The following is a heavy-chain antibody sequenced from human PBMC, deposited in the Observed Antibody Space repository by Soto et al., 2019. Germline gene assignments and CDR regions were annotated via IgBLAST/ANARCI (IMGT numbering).Heavy chain of an antibody. D-gene: IGHD1-1*01. CDR1: GGTFTSYG. Sequence: GASVKVSCKASGGTFTSYGISWVRQAPGQGLEWMGGISAIIGIANYAQKFQGRVTITADKSTSTAYMELSSLRSEDTAVYYCAREGERAHPAYLDYWAQGTLVTVSS. V-gene: IGHV1-69*10. CDR3: AREGERAHPAYLDY. J-gene: IGHJ4*02. CDR2: ISAIIGIA.